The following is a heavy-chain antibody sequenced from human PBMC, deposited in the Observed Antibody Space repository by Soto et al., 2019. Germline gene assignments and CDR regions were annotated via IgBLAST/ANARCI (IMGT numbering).Heavy chain of an antibody. J-gene: IGHJ4*02. CDR3: AKDGEPGIAVADLCFDY. CDR1: GFTFSSYG. CDR2: ISYDGSNK. V-gene: IGHV3-30*18. D-gene: IGHD6-19*01. Sequence: SLTLSCAASGFTFSSYGMHWVRQALGKGLEWVAAISYDGSNKYYADSVKGRFTISRDNSKNTLYLQMNSLRAEDTAVYYCAKDGEPGIAVADLCFDYWGQGTLGTV.